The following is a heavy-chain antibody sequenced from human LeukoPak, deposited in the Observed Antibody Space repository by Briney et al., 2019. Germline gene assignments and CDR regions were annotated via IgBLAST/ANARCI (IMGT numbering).Heavy chain of an antibody. CDR3: ARDKEQWLEANFDY. V-gene: IGHV3-30*03. CDR1: GSTFSTYA. J-gene: IGHJ4*02. Sequence: PGGSLRLSCAASGSTFSTYAIHWVRHAPAKGLEWVAVISYDGNYEYYADSVKGRFTISRDNSKNTLYVQMNGLRVEDTAVYYCARDKEQWLEANFDYWGQGTLVSVS. D-gene: IGHD6-19*01. CDR2: ISYDGNYE.